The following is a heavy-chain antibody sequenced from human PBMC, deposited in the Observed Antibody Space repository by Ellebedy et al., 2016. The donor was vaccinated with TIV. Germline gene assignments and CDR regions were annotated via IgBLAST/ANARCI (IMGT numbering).Heavy chain of an antibody. CDR2: INPSGVTI. D-gene: IGHD3-22*01. CDR1: GYSFTDYS. V-gene: IGHV1-46*01. J-gene: IGHJ4*02. CDR3: AREVSGYSFVY. Sequence: ASVKVSCXASGYSFTDYSIHWVRQAPGQGLEWMGTINPSGVTISHTQQFQGRVTMTRDTSTSTVYMELSSLGSEDTAVYYCAREVSGYSFVYWGQGTPVTVSS.